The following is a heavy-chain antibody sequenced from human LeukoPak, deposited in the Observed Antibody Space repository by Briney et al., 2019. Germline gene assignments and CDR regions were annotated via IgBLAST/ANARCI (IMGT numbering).Heavy chain of an antibody. J-gene: IGHJ3*02. CDR1: GFTFSSYS. CDR3: ARDGGYSYGYGAFDI. D-gene: IGHD5-18*01. Sequence: GGSLRLSCAASGFTFSSYSMNWVRQAPGKGLEWVSYISSSSSTIYYADSVKGRFTISRDNAENSLYLQMNSLRAEDTAVYYCARDGGYSYGYGAFDIWGQGTMVTVSS. CDR2: ISSSSSTI. V-gene: IGHV3-48*01.